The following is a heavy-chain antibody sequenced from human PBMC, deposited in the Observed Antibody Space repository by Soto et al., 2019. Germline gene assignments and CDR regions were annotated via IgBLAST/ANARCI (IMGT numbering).Heavy chain of an antibody. CDR1: GFTFSNAW. Sequence: ESVGGLVKPGGSLRLSCAASGFTFSNAWMNWVRQAPGKGLEWVGRIKSKTDGGTTDYAAPVKGRFTISRDDSKNTLYLQMNSLNTEETVVYYCTTKPVVVPYTHRIDYWGQGTLVPVSS. D-gene: IGHD3-22*01. V-gene: IGHV3-15*07. J-gene: IGHJ4*02. CDR2: IKSKTDGGTT. CDR3: TTKPVVVPYTHRIDY.